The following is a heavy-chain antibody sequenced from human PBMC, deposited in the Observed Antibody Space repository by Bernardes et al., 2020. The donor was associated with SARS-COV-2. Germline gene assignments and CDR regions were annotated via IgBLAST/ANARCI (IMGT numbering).Heavy chain of an antibody. Sequence: GGSLRLSCAASGFTFIHYGMQWVRQAPGKGLEWVTVISHDGTIKYYRDSVKGRFTISRDNSQSTLYLQMNSLGPEDTAVYYCAKEAQEYASSSLDYWGQGILVTVSS. CDR1: GFTFIHYG. V-gene: IGHV3-30*18. J-gene: IGHJ4*02. CDR2: ISHDGTIK. CDR3: AKEAQEYASSSLDY. D-gene: IGHD6-6*01.